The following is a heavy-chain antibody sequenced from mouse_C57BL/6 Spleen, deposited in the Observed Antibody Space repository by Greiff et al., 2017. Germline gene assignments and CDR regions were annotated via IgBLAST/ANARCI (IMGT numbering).Heavy chain of an antibody. CDR2: ISSGSSTI. CDR1: GFTFSDYG. CDR3: ARHDSTYWYFDV. J-gene: IGHJ1*03. Sequence: EVMLVESGGGLVKPGGSLKLSCAASGFTFSDYGMHWVRQAPEKGLEWVAYISSGSSTIYYADTVKGRFTISSDNAKNTLFLQMTSLRSEDTAMYYCARHDSTYWYFDVWGTGTTVTVSS. D-gene: IGHD2-5*01. V-gene: IGHV5-17*01.